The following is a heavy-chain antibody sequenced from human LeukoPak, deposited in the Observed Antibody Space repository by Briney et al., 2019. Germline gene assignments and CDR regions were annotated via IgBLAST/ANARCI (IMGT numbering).Heavy chain of an antibody. Sequence: SETLSLTCTVSGGSISSYYWSWIRQPPGKGLEWIGYIYYSGSTNYNPSLKSRVTISVDTSKNQFSLKLSSVTAADTAVYYCARDKTYYDFWSGYPDDAFDIWGQGTMVSVSS. CDR2: IYYSGST. J-gene: IGHJ3*02. D-gene: IGHD3-3*01. V-gene: IGHV4-59*01. CDR1: GGSISSYY. CDR3: ARDKTYYDFWSGYPDDAFDI.